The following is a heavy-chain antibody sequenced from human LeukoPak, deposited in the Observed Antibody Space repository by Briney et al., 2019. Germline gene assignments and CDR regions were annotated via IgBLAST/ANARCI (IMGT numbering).Heavy chain of an antibody. J-gene: IGHJ5*02. V-gene: IGHV4-34*01. D-gene: IGHD3-22*01. CDR2: INHSGST. Sequence: SETLSLTCAVYGGSLSGFYWSWIRQPPGKGLEWIGEINHSGSTNYNPSLKSRVTMSMDTSKKQLSLRVTCVTAADTAVYYCARASSYDSVTRYDPAWFGPWGQGTLVTVSS. CDR3: ARASSYDSVTRYDPAWFGP. CDR1: GGSLSGFY.